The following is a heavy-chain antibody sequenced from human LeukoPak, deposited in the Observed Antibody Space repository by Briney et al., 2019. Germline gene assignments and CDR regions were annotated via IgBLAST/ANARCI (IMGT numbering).Heavy chain of an antibody. CDR3: AKDHKSYYYGSGSYYNVGY. J-gene: IGHJ4*02. D-gene: IGHD3-10*01. CDR1: GFTFSSYA. CDR2: ISGSGGST. Sequence: GGSLRFSCAASGFTFSSYAMSWVRQAPGKGLEWVSAISGSGGSTYYADSVKGRFTISRDNSKNTLYLQMNSLRAEDTAVYYCAKDHKSYYYGSGSYYNVGYWGQGTLVTVSS. V-gene: IGHV3-23*01.